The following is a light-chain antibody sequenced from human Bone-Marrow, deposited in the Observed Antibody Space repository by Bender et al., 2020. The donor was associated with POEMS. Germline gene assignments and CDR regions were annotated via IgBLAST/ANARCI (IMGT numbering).Light chain of an antibody. CDR2: NNI. Sequence: QSVLTQPPSVSGAPGQRVTISCIGSSSNIGAHYNVQWYKEIPGGAPKVLIYNNIFRPSGVPDRFSGSKSDTSASLAITGLQAEDEADYYCCSYEGRYWVFGGGTKLTVL. J-gene: IGLJ3*02. V-gene: IGLV1-40*01. CDR3: CSYEGRYWV. CDR1: SSNIGAHYN.